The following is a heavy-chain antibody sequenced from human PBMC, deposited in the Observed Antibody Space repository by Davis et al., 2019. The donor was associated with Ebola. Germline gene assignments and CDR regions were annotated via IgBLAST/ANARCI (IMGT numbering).Heavy chain of an antibody. CDR2: MYYSGSS. J-gene: IGHJ4*02. CDR1: GGSVSSGSYY. CDR3: ARDYYDSSGYYQFDY. V-gene: IGHV4-61*01. Sequence: PSETLSLTCTVSGGSVSSGSYYWSWIRQPPGKGLEWIGFMYYSGSSNYNPSLKSRVTISVDTSKNQFSLKLSSVTAADTAVYYCARDYYDSSGYYQFDYWGQGTLVTVSS. D-gene: IGHD3-22*01.